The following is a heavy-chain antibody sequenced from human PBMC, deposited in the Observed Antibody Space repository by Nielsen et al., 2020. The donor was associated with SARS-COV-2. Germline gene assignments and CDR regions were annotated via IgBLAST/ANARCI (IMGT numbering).Heavy chain of an antibody. CDR1: GYTFTNYY. CDR2: INPSGGST. V-gene: IGHV1-46*01. J-gene: IGHJ6*02. Sequence: ASVKVSCKATGYTFTNYYVHWVRQAPGQGLEWMGIINPSGGSTSYAQKFQGRVTMTRDTSTSIVYMELSSLRSEDTAVYYCARDPGGIRYSYYGLDVWGQGTAVNVSS. CDR3: ARDPGGIRYSYYGLDV. D-gene: IGHD3-16*01.